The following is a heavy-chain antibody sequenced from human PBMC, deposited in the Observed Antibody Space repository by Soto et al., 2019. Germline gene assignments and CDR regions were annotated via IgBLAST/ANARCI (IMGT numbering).Heavy chain of an antibody. D-gene: IGHD2-15*01. V-gene: IGHV3-66*01. Sequence: EVQLVESGGGLVQPGGSLRLSCAASGFTVTTKYMSWVRQAPGKGLEWVSVIYSGGSTYYADSVKGRFNISRDNSKNTLYLQISTVRAEDTAVYYCVGGVVPATRDGFDIWGQGTMVTVSS. CDR2: IYSGGST. CDR3: VGGVVPATRDGFDI. CDR1: GFTVTTKY. J-gene: IGHJ3*02.